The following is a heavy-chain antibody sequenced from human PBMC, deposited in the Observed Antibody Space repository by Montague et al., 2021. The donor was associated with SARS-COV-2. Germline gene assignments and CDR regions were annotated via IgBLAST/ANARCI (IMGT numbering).Heavy chain of an antibody. Sequence: SETLSLTCAVSGASISSFHWWSWIRQPPGKGLEWMGEIYHTGSTNYNPSLKSRVTISVDKSKNQFSLKLSSVTAADTAVYFCARAPIVVSDKNALDIWGQGTMVTVSS. CDR3: ARAPIVVSDKNALDI. CDR1: GASISSFHW. J-gene: IGHJ3*02. CDR2: IYHTGST. D-gene: IGHD3-22*01. V-gene: IGHV4-4*02.